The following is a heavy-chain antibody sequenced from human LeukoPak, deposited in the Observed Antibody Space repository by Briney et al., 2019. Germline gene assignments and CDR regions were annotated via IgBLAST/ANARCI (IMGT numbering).Heavy chain of an antibody. J-gene: IGHJ6*03. CDR1: GGSNSSYY. D-gene: IGHD4-23*01. CDR2: IYTSGST. CDR3: ARVNGGKSYYYMDV. V-gene: IGHV4-4*07. Sequence: PSETLSLTRTVSGGSNSSYYWSWLRQPAGKGLEWIGRIYTSGSTNYNPSLKSRVTMSVDTSKNQFSLKLSSVTAADTAVYYCARVNGGKSYYYMDVWGKGTTVTVSS.